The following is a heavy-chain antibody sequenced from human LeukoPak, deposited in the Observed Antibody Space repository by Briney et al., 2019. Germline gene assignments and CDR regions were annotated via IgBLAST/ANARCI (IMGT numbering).Heavy chain of an antibody. V-gene: IGHV4-59*01. J-gene: IGHJ4*02. CDR2: IDHTGIT. Sequence: SETLSLTCTVSDDSITIYYWSWIRQPPGKGLEWIGYIDHTGITNYNPSLNSRVTISRDTSKNHFSLELSSATAADTAVYYCASGLRYFDLYYWGQGTLVTVSS. CDR3: ASGLRYFDLYY. CDR1: DDSITIYY. D-gene: IGHD3-9*01.